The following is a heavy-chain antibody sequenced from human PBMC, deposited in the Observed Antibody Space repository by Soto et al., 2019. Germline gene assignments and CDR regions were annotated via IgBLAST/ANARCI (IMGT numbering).Heavy chain of an antibody. CDR3: ARDRGYSYGYPGPITDYYYYGMDV. V-gene: IGHV3-11*06. J-gene: IGHJ6*02. D-gene: IGHD5-18*01. CDR2: ISSSSSYT. Sequence: GGSLRLSCAASGFTFSDYYMSWIRQAPGKGLEWVSYISSSSSYTNYADSVKGRFTISRDNAKNSLYLQMNSLRAEDTAVYYCARDRGYSYGYPGPITDYYYYGMDVWGQGTTVTVSS. CDR1: GFTFSDYY.